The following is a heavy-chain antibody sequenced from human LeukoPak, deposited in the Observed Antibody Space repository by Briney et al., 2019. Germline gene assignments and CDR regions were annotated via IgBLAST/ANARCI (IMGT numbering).Heavy chain of an antibody. CDR2: IYTSGST. CDR3: ARALAAAARYYFDY. V-gene: IGHV4-4*07. D-gene: IGHD6-13*01. CDR1: GGSISSYY. J-gene: IGHJ4*02. Sequence: SETLSLTCTVSGGSISSYYWSWIRQPAGKGLEWIGRIYTSGSTNYNPSLKSRVTMSVDTSKNQFSLKLSSVTAADTAVYYCARALAAAARYYFDYWGQGTLVTVSS.